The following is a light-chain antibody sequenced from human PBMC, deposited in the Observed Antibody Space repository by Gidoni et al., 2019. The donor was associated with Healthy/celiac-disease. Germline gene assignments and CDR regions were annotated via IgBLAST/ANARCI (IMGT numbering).Light chain of an antibody. CDR2: KDR. Sequence: SYELTQPPSVSVSPGQTARSTCSGDALPKQYAYWYQQKPGQAPVLVIYKDRERPSGIPERFSGASSGTTVTLTISGVQAEDEADYYCQSADSSVTYWVFGGGTKLTVL. J-gene: IGLJ2*01. CDR3: QSADSSVTYWV. V-gene: IGLV3-25*03. CDR1: ALPKQY.